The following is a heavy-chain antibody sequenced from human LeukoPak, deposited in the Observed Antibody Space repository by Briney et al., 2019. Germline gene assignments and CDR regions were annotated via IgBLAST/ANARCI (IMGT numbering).Heavy chain of an antibody. CDR3: ARFAAGGSYYYYMDV. J-gene: IGHJ6*03. D-gene: IGHD6-25*01. CDR1: GFTFSSYG. Sequence: GGSLRLSCAASGFTFSSYGMHWVRQAPGKGLEWVAVISYDGSNKYYADSVKGRFTISRDNSKNTLYLQMNSLRADDTAVYYCARFAAGGSYYYYMDVWGKGTTVTVSS. V-gene: IGHV3-30*03. CDR2: ISYDGSNK.